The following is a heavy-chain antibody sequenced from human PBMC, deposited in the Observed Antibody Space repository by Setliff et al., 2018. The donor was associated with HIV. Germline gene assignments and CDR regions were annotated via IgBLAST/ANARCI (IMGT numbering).Heavy chain of an antibody. CDR3: ARGRSELLWSTQTYYYYGLDV. D-gene: IGHD2-2*01. Sequence: SETLSLTCTVSGGSIRSGSYYWSWIRQPAGKGLEWIGRIHTSGSTNYNPSLKSRVTISVDTSKNQFSLKLRSVTAADTAVYYCARGRSELLWSTQTYYYYGLDVWGQGTTVTVSS. V-gene: IGHV4-61*02. CDR1: GGSIRSGSYY. J-gene: IGHJ6*02. CDR2: IHTSGST.